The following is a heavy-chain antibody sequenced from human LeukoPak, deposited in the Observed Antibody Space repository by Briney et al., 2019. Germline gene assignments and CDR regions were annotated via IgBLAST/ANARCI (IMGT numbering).Heavy chain of an antibody. CDR2: IKQDGSEK. V-gene: IGHV3-7*01. J-gene: IGHJ3*02. CDR3: ATVPPAGFLDAFDI. CDR1: GFTFSSYW. D-gene: IGHD3-10*01. Sequence: PGGSLRLSCAASGFTFSSYWMSWVRQAPGKGLEWVANIKQDGSEKYYVDSVKGRFTISRDNAKNSLYLQMNSLRAEDTAVYYCATVPPAGFLDAFDIWGQGTMVTVSS.